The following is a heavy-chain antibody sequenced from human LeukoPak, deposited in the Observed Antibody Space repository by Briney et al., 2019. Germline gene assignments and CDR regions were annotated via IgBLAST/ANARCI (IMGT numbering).Heavy chain of an antibody. V-gene: IGHV3-66*01. D-gene: IGHD6-13*01. J-gene: IGHJ4*02. CDR3: ARWSAAADY. CDR1: GLTLSSNY. Sequence: PGGSLRLSCAASGLTLSSNYISWVRQAPGKGLEWVSVIYSGGSTYYADSVKGRFTISRDNSKNTLYLQMNSLRAEDTAVYYYARWSAAADYWGQGTLVTVSS. CDR2: IYSGGST.